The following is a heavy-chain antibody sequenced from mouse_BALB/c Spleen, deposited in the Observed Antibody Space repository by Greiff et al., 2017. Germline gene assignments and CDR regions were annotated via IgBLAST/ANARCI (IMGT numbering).Heavy chain of an antibody. CDR3: ARAPPITTVVAKGHYYAMDY. J-gene: IGHJ4*01. CDR1: GFTFSSYG. D-gene: IGHD1-1*01. V-gene: IGHV5-6-3*01. CDR2: INSNGGST. Sequence: EVQLVESGGGLVQPGGSLKLSCAASGFTFSSYGMSWVRQTPDKRLELVATINSNGGSTYYPDSVKGRFTISRDNAKNTLYLQMSSLKSEDTAMYYCARAPPITTVVAKGHYYAMDYWGQGTSVTVSS.